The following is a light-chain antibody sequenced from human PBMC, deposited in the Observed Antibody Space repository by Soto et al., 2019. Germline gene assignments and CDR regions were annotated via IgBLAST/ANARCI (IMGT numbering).Light chain of an antibody. CDR3: QQYKIWPHT. CDR2: GAS. Sequence: EILLTQSPATLSVSPGERATLSRRASQSVSNNLAWYQQKPGQTPRLLIYGASTRATGIPARFSGSGSGTEFTLTINSLQSEDFAVHYCQQYKIWPHTFGQGTKLEI. CDR1: QSVSNN. J-gene: IGKJ2*01. V-gene: IGKV3-15*01.